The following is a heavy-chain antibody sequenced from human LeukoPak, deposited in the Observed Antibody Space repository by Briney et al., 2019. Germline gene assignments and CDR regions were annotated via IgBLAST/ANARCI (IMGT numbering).Heavy chain of an antibody. V-gene: IGHV3-23*01. CDR3: AKFLAVIAAPDSLYFQY. D-gene: IGHD6-6*01. J-gene: IGHJ1*01. CDR2: ISDSGGTT. Sequence: TGGSLRLSCAASGFTFSNVDMSWGRQAPGKGMEWVSAISDSGGTTYYADSVKGRFTISRDNSKNTLYLQMSSLRAEDTAVYYCAKFLAVIAAPDSLYFQYWGQGTLVTVSS. CDR1: GFTFSNVD.